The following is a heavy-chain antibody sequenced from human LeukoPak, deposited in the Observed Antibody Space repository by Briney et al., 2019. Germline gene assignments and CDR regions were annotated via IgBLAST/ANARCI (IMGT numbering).Heavy chain of an antibody. CDR2: IKEDGSVR. J-gene: IGHJ4*02. D-gene: IGHD4-17*01. CDR1: GFTFNTYW. CDR3: AKRGGIGTVTLDYFDY. Sequence: GGSLRLSCAVFGFTFNTYWMSWVRQAPGKGLEWVANIKEDGSVRYNVDSVKGRFTISRDNSKNTLYLQMNSLRAEDTAVYYCAKRGGIGTVTLDYFDYWGQGTLVTVSS. V-gene: IGHV3-7*01.